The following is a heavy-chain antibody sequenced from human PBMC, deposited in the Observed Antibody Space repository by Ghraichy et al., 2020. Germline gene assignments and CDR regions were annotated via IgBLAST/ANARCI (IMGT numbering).Heavy chain of an antibody. CDR2: ILHSGST. V-gene: IGHV4-34*01. CDR3: ARGLRGRNSGNFFFDS. D-gene: IGHD3-10*01. Sequence: SETLSLTCAVYAGTFSDYYWSWIRQSPGEGLEWIGEILHSGSTNYNPSLRGRATLSIDASKNQFFVEITSVTAADTAVYFCARGLRGRNSGNFFFDSWGQGNLVTVSS. CDR1: AGTFSDYY. J-gene: IGHJ4*02.